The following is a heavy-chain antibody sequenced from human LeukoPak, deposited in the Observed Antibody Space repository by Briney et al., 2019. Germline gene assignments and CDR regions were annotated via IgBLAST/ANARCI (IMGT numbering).Heavy chain of an antibody. Sequence: ASVKVSCKASGYTFTSYDINWVRQATGQGLEWMGWMNPNSGNTGYAQKFQGRVTITRDTSISTAYMELSSLRSEDTAVYYCARGRKQQLVYYFDYWGQGTLVTVSS. V-gene: IGHV1-8*03. D-gene: IGHD6-13*01. J-gene: IGHJ4*02. CDR3: ARGRKQQLVYYFDY. CDR2: MNPNSGNT. CDR1: GYTFTSYD.